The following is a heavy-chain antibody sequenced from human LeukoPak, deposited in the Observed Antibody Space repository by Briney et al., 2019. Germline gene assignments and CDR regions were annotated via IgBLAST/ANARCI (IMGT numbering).Heavy chain of an antibody. D-gene: IGHD2-15*01. Sequence: SETLSLTCAVYGGSFSGYYWSWIRQPPGKGLEWIGEINHSGSTNYNPSLKSRVTISVDTSKNQFSLKLSSVTAADTAVYYCARDNHYCSGGSCYEDYWGQGTLVTVSS. J-gene: IGHJ4*02. CDR1: GGSFSGYY. CDR2: INHSGST. V-gene: IGHV4-34*01. CDR3: ARDNHYCSGGSCYEDY.